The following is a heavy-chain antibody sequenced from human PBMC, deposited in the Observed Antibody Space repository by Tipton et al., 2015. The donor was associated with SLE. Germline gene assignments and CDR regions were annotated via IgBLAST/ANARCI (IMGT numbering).Heavy chain of an antibody. CDR2: ISSSSSYI. CDR3: ARDTNYYDSSGYYFAFDI. Sequence: SLRLSCTASGFTFGDYAMSWVRQAPGKGLEWVSSISSSSSYIYYADSVKGRFTISRDNAKNTLYLQMNSLRAEDTAVYYCARDTNYYDSSGYYFAFDIWGQGTMVTVSS. D-gene: IGHD3-22*01. CDR1: GFTFGDYA. V-gene: IGHV3-21*01. J-gene: IGHJ3*02.